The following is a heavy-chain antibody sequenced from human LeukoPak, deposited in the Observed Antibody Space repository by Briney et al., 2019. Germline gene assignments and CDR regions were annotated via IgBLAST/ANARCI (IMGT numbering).Heavy chain of an antibody. CDR1: GFTFSSYG. D-gene: IGHD3-9*01. J-gene: IGHJ4*02. CDR3: AKTYDILTGYSAYFDH. V-gene: IGHV3-33*06. CDR2: IWYDGSNK. Sequence: GGSLRPSCAASGFTFSSYGMHWVRQAPGKGLEWVAVIWYDGSNKYYADSVKGRFTISRDNSKNTLYLQMNSLRAEDTAVYYCAKTYDILTGYSAYFDHWGQGTLVTVSS.